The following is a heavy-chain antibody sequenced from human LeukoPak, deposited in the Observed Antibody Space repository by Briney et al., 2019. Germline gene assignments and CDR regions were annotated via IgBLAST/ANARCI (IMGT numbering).Heavy chain of an antibody. CDR2: IYYSGST. Sequence: SETLSLTCTVSGGSISSYYWSWIRQPPGKGLEWVGYIYYSGSTTYNPSLKSRVTISVDTSKNQFSLKLSSVTAADTAVYYCAGRYCDGSGYYYDWGQGTLVTVSS. D-gene: IGHD3-22*01. J-gene: IGHJ4*02. V-gene: IGHV4-59*01. CDR3: AGRYCDGSGYYYD. CDR1: GGSISSYY.